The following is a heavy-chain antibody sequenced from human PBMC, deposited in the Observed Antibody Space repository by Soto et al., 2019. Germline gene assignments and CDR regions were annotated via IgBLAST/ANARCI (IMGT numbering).Heavy chain of an antibody. CDR1: GGTFSSST. CDR2: IIPILGIA. J-gene: IGHJ6*03. V-gene: IGHV1-69*02. D-gene: IGHD2-2*01. Sequence: QVQLVQSGAEVKKPGSSVKVSCKASGGTFSSSTISWVRQAPGQGREWMGRIIPILGIANYAQKFQGRVTITADKSTRTACMELSSLRSEDTAVYYCARGYCSSTSCSYYYYYYVDVWGKGPTVTVSS. CDR3: ARGYCSSTSCSYYYYYYVDV.